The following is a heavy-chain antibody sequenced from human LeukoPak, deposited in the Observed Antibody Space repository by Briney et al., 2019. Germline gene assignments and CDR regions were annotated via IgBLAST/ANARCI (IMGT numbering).Heavy chain of an antibody. CDR2: INHSGST. J-gene: IGHJ4*03. V-gene: IGHV4-34*08. Sequence: SETLSLTCAGYGGTFSGYYWSWIRQPPGKGLEGIGEINHSGSTNYNPSLRSRTTISVETSKNQFSLKLSPVTAADTAVYYCGNGYSSAFEYCGHGKLVTASS. CDR3: GNGYSSAFEY. D-gene: IGHD6-25*01. CDR1: GGTFSGYY.